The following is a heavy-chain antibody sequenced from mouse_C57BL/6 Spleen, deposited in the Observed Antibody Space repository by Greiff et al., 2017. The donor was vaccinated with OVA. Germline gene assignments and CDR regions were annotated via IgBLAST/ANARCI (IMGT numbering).Heavy chain of an antibody. V-gene: IGHV1-22*01. CDR2: INPNNGGT. J-gene: IGHJ2*01. CDR3: ARSLYDGYYSDY. D-gene: IGHD2-3*01. Sequence: EVQLQQSGPELVKPGASVKMSCKASGYTFTDYNMHWVKQSHGKSLEWIGYINPNNGGTSYNQKFKGKATLTVNKSSSTAYMELRSLTSEDSAVYYCARSLYDGYYSDYWGQGTTLTVSS. CDR1: GYTFTDYN.